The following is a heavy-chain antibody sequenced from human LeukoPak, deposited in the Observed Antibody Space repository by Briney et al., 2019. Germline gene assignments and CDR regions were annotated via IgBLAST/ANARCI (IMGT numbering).Heavy chain of an antibody. CDR3: AREYSGSSKTDAFDI. CDR1: GGSFSGYY. D-gene: IGHD1-26*01. Sequence: SETLPLTCAVYGGSFSGYYWSWIRQPPGKGLEWIGEINHSGSTNYNPSLKSRVTISVDTSKNQFSLKLSSVTAADTAVYYCAREYSGSSKTDAFDIWGKGTTVTVSS. J-gene: IGHJ3*02. V-gene: IGHV4-34*01. CDR2: INHSGST.